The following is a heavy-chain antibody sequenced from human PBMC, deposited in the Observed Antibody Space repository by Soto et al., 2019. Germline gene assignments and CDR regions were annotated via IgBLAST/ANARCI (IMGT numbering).Heavy chain of an antibody. CDR2: IYYSGST. Sequence: SETLSLTCTVSGGSISSGGYYWSWIRQHPGKGLEWIGYIYYSGSTYYNPSLKSRVTISVDTSKNQFSLKLSSVTAADTAVYSCARGSGSYLGGMDVWGQGTTVTVSS. CDR3: ARGSGSYLGGMDV. CDR1: GGSISSGGYY. J-gene: IGHJ6*02. V-gene: IGHV4-31*03. D-gene: IGHD3-10*01.